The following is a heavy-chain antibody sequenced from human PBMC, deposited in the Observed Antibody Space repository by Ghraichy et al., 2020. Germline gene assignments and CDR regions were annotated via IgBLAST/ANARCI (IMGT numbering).Heavy chain of an antibody. J-gene: IGHJ5*02. CDR2: IYYSWST. CDR3: ARSNDYGDYRKWFDP. CDR1: GGSISSSY. D-gene: IGHD4-17*01. V-gene: IGHV4-59*01. Sequence: SETLSLTCTVSGGSISSSYWSWIRQPPGKGLDLIGCIYYSWSTIYNPSLKSRVTISVATSKNQFSLKLSSVTAADTAVYYCARSNDYGDYRKWFDPWGQGTLVNVS.